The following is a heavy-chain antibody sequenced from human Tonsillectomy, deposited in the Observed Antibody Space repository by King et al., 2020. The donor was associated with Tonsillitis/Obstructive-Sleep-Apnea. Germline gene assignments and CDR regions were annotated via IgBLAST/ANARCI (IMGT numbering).Heavy chain of an antibody. J-gene: IGHJ4*02. CDR3: AKDEGSRIAVVSYLFDY. Sequence: VQLVESGGGLVQPGGSLRLSCAASGFTFSSYVMGWVRQAPGKGLEWISAISVSGSRTYYADSVKGRFTISRDNSKSTLYLQMNSLRADDTAVHFCAKDEGSRIAVVSYLFDYWGQGTLVSVSS. V-gene: IGHV3-23*04. D-gene: IGHD3-22*01. CDR2: ISVSGSRT. CDR1: GFTFSSYV.